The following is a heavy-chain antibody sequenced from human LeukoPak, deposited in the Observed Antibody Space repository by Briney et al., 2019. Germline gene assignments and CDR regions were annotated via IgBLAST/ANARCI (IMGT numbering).Heavy chain of an antibody. V-gene: IGHV1-18*01. J-gene: IGHJ3*01. CDR2: ISAYNVNT. D-gene: IGHD1-26*01. CDR3: ARDAKWELLPHAFDV. CDR1: GYTFNSFG. Sequence: ASVKVSCKASGYTFNSFGISWVRQAPGQGLEWMGWISAYNVNTYYLQKFQGRVTLTTDTSTITAYMELRNLSSDDTAIYYCARDAKWELLPHAFDVWGQGTLVTVSP.